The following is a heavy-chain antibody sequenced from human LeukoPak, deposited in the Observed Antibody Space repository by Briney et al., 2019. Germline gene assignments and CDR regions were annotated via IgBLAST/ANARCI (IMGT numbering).Heavy chain of an antibody. V-gene: IGHV3-11*03. D-gene: IGHD3-22*01. CDR2: ISSSGSYT. CDR1: GFTFSDYY. J-gene: IGHJ5*02. Sequence: KPGGSLRLSCAASGFTFSDYYMTWIRQAPGKGLEWISDISSSGSYTNYADSVKGRFTISRDNAKNSLYLQMNSLRAEDTAVYYCAKCSGYYVDNWFDPWGQGTLVSVSS. CDR3: AKCSGYYVDNWFDP.